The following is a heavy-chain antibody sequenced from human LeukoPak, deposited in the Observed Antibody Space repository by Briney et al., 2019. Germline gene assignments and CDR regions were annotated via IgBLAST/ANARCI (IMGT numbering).Heavy chain of an antibody. J-gene: IGHJ4*02. V-gene: IGHV4-59*01. D-gene: IGHD5-24*01. CDR1: GGSISSYY. CDR3: ARDPDGYKFFDY. CDR2: IYYSGST. Sequence: SETLSLTCTVSGGSISSYYWSWIRQPPGKGPEWIGYIYYSGSTNYNPSLKSRVTISVDTSKNQFSLKLSSVSAADTAVYYCARDPDGYKFFDYWGRGSPVTVSS.